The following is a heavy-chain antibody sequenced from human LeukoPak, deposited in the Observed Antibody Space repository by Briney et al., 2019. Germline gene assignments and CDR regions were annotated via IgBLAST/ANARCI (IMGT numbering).Heavy chain of an antibody. D-gene: IGHD6-13*01. V-gene: IGHV3-21*01. J-gene: IGHJ6*03. CDR2: ISSSSHI. CDR3: ARSGYSSSWYQAYYYYYMDV. Sequence: PGGSLRLSCAASGFTFSSYSMNWVRQAPGKGLEWVSSISSSSHIYYADSVKGRFTISRDNAKNSLYLQMNSLRAEDTAVYYCARSGYSSSWYQAYYYYYMDVWGKGTTVTVSS. CDR1: GFTFSSYS.